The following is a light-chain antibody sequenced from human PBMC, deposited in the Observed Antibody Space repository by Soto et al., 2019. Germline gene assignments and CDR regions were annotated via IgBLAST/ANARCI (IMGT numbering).Light chain of an antibody. V-gene: IGKV3-20*01. CDR3: QQYGSSPWT. J-gene: IGKJ1*01. CDR2: DAS. Sequence: EIVLTQSPATLSLSPWERATLSCRASQSVSSYLAWYQQKPGQAPRLLIYDASNRATGIPDRFSGSGSGTDFTLTISRLEPEDFAVYYCQQYGSSPWTFGQGTKVDIK. CDR1: QSVSSY.